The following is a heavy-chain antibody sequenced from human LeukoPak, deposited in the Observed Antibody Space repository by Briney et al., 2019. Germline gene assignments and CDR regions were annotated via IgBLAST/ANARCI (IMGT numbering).Heavy chain of an antibody. J-gene: IGHJ6*04. CDR1: GFTFNDYW. D-gene: IGHD6-19*01. Sequence: GGSLRLSCATSGFTFNDYWMNWVRQAPGKGLEWVAVISYDGSNKYYADSVKGRFTISRDNSKNTLYLQMNSLRAEDTAVYYCARENSSGWYNYGMDVWGKGTTVTVSS. CDR2: ISYDGSNK. V-gene: IGHV3-30*03. CDR3: ARENSSGWYNYGMDV.